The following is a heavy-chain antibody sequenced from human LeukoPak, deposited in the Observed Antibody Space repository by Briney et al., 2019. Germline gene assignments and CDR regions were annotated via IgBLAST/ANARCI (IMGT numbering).Heavy chain of an antibody. CDR3: ARHGYYGSGKYFDY. CDR1: GGSISSSSYS. Sequence: SETLSLTCTVSGGSISSSSYSWGWIRQPPGKGQGWIGSIYYSGSTYYNPSLESRVTISVDTSKNQFSLKLTSVTAADTAVYYCARHGYYGSGKYFDYWGQGTLVTVSS. CDR2: IYYSGST. V-gene: IGHV4-39*01. D-gene: IGHD3-10*01. J-gene: IGHJ4*02.